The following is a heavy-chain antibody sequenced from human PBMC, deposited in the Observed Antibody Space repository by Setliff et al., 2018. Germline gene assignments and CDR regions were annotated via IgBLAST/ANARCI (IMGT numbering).Heavy chain of an antibody. V-gene: IGHV3-11*04. CDR3: ATTTLGRYCSGGNCYFGY. CDR2: ISTTGDTI. J-gene: IGHJ4*02. D-gene: IGHD2-15*01. Sequence: GGSLRLSCTASKFSFSSYYMAWIRQTPGKGLEWLSYISTTGDTISYADSVKGRFTVSRDNAANSVSLRMSSLSPEDTAVYYCATTTLGRYCSGGNCYFGYWGQGTLVTSPQ. CDR1: KFSFSSYY.